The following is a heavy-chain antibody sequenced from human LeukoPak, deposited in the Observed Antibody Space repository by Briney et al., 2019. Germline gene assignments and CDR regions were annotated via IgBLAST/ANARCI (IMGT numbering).Heavy chain of an antibody. CDR3: ARDIYGRYLWGFDP. V-gene: IGHV3-48*01. J-gene: IGHJ5*02. CDR2: ISSRSGTI. CDR1: GFTFSSYS. Sequence: QPGGSLRLSCAASGFTFSSYSMNWVRQAPGKGLEWVSYISSRSGTIYYADSVKGRFTISRDNAKNSLYLQMNSLRAEDTAVYYCARDIYGRYLWGFDPWGQGTLVTVSS. D-gene: IGHD1-26*01.